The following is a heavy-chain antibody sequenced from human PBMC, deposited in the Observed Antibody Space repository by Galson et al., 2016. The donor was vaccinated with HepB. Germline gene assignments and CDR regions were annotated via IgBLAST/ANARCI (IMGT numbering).Heavy chain of an antibody. CDR3: AREDGVHYETSVYHGFLDS. CDR2: ISTDGNSA. Sequence: SLRLSCAASGFSFSSYSMHWVRQAPGKGLEWVAVISTDGNSAYFADSVKGRFTISRDNSKNTVDLQMNSLGREDTAVYYCAREDGVHYETSVYHGFLDSWGQGTLVTVSS. CDR1: GFSFSSYS. D-gene: IGHD3-16*01. V-gene: IGHV3-30-3*01. J-gene: IGHJ4*02.